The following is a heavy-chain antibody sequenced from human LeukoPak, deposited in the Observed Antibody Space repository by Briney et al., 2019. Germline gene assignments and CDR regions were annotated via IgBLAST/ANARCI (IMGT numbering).Heavy chain of an antibody. CDR2: IYYSGST. D-gene: IGHD3-10*01. CDR3: ARLGYYGSGSYYKGGLDY. J-gene: IGHJ4*02. V-gene: IGHV4-31*03. CDR1: GGSISSGDYY. Sequence: SETLSLTCNVSGGSISSGDYYWSWIRQHPGKGLEWIGYIYYSGSTFYNPSLQSRLDILVDTSKNQFSLRLSSVTAADTAVYYCARLGYYGSGSYYKGGLDYWGQGTLVTVSS.